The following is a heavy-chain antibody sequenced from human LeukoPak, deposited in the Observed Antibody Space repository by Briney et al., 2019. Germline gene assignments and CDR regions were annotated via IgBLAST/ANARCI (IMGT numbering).Heavy chain of an antibody. J-gene: IGHJ4*02. V-gene: IGHV3-49*04. CDR1: GFTFGDYA. CDR2: MRSKAYGGTT. CDR3: TRSNVYYYDSSGYYRFDY. D-gene: IGHD3-22*01. Sequence: GGSLRLSCTASGFTFGDYAMNWVRQAPGKGLEWVGFMRSKAYGGTTEYAASVKGRFTISRDDSKSIAYLQMNSLKTEDTAVYYCTRSNVYYYDSSGYYRFDYWGQGTLVTVSS.